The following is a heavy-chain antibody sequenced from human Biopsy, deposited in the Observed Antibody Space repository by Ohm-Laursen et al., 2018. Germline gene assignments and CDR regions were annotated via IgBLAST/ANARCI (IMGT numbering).Heavy chain of an antibody. CDR2: INSNGRST. D-gene: IGHD3-3*01. Sequence: SLRLSCTASGFTFSTYWLHWVRPAPGKGLVWVSRINSNGRSTAYADSVKGRFTISRDNAKNTLYLQLNSLRAEDTALYYCASYDEAGVYFAYWGQGALVTLPT. J-gene: IGHJ4*02. CDR3: ASYDEAGVYFAY. CDR1: GFTFSTYW. V-gene: IGHV3-74*03.